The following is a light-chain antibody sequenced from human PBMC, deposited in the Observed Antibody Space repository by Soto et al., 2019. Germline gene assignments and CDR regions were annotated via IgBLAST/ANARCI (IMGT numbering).Light chain of an antibody. J-gene: IGKJ4*01. CDR2: GAS. V-gene: IGKV3D-15*01. CDR1: QSVSSI. Sequence: EIVMTQSPATLSVSPGERATLSCRASQSVSSILAWYQQKPGQAPRLLIFGASTRATGTPARFSGSGSETEFTLTISSLQSEDFAVYYCQQYSDWPLTFGGGTKVEIK. CDR3: QQYSDWPLT.